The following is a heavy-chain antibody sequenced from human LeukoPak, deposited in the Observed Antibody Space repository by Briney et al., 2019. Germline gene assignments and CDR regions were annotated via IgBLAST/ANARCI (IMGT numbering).Heavy chain of an antibody. J-gene: IGHJ4*02. Sequence: GGSLILSCAVSEFSVSSNYMNWVRQAPGKGLEWVSVIYSGGATYYADSVRGRFTISRDNSKNMVSLQMTSLGAEDTAVYYCARGRFSGPDDYWGQGTLVTVSS. V-gene: IGHV3-53*01. CDR2: IYSGGAT. D-gene: IGHD6-19*01. CDR1: EFSVSSNY. CDR3: ARGRFSGPDDY.